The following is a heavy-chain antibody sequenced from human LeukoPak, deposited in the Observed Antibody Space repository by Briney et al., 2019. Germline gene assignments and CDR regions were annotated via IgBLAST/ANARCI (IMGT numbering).Heavy chain of an antibody. V-gene: IGHV4-34*01. CDR1: GGSFSGYY. CDR3: ARGHSSQPDFDH. J-gene: IGHJ4*02. D-gene: IGHD6-13*01. CDR2: INHSGST. Sequence: SETLSLTCAVYGGSFSGYYWSWIRQPPGKGLGWIGEINHSGSTNYNPSLKSRVTISVDTSKNQFSLKLSSVTAADTAVYYCARGHSSQPDFDHWGQGTLVTVSS.